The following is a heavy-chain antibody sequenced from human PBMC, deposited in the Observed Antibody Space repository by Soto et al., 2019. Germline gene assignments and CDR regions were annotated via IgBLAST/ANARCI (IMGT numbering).Heavy chain of an antibody. CDR3: ARSKVRGVDGYSYMDV. CDR1: GGIFTNYT. V-gene: IGHV1-69*02. D-gene: IGHD3-10*01. J-gene: IGHJ6*03. CDR2: VIPFLDLS. Sequence: QVQLVQSGAEVKKPGSSVKVSCRASGGIFTNYTISWVRQAPGQGFEWMGRVIPFLDLSTYAPKFQDRVTITADKSTNTAYMELSSLRSEDTAVYYCARSKVRGVDGYSYMDVWGKGTAVTVSS.